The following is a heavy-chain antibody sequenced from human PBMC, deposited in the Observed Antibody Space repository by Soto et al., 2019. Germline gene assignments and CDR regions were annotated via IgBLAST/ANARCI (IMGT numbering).Heavy chain of an antibody. CDR1: GGSFSGYY. V-gene: IGHV4-34*01. D-gene: IGHD7-27*01. CDR3: ARGWGRIFDY. Sequence: QVQLQQWGAGLLKPSETLSLTCAVYGGSFSGYYWSWIRQPPGKGLEWIGEINHSGSTNYNPSLKRRVTISVDTSKNQSSLKLSSVTAADTAVYYCARGWGRIFDYWGQGTLVTVSS. CDR2: INHSGST. J-gene: IGHJ4*02.